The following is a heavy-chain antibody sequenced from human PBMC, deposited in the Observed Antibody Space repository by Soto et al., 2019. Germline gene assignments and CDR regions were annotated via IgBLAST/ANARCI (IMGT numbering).Heavy chain of an antibody. CDR3: ARLDWGVDY. Sequence: SETLSLTCTVSGGSISSSSYYWGWIRQPPGKGLEWIGSIYYSGSTYYNPSLKSRVTISVDTSKNQFSLKLSSVTAADTAVYYCARLDWGVDYWGQGTLVTVSS. V-gene: IGHV4-39*01. D-gene: IGHD3-16*01. CDR2: IYYSGST. J-gene: IGHJ4*02. CDR1: GGSISSSSYY.